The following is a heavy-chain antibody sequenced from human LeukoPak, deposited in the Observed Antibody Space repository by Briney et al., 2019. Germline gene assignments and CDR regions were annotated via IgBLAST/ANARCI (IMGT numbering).Heavy chain of an antibody. D-gene: IGHD1-7*01. CDR2: INHSGST. J-gene: IGHJ5*02. V-gene: IGHV4-34*01. CDR1: GGSFSGYY. Sequence: SETLSLTCAVYGGSFSGYYWSWIRQPPGKGLEWTGEINHSGSTNYNPSLKSRVTISVDTSKNQFSLKLSSVTAADTAVYYCARDITGTTLDGFDPWGQGTLVTVSS. CDR3: ARDITGTTLDGFDP.